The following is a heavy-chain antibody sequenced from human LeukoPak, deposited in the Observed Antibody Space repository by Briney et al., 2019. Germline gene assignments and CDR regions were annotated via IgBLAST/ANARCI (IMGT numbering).Heavy chain of an antibody. V-gene: IGHV4-59*01. CDR1: GGSISTYY. CDR3: ARVTGTTGGLTLYYFDY. J-gene: IGHJ4*02. Sequence: KPSETLSLTCTVSGGSISTYYWSWIRQPPGKGLEWMGYVYYSGSTNYKPSLKSRVTISVDTSKNQFSLRLRSVTAADTAVYYCARVTGTTGGLTLYYFDYWGQGTLVTVSS. CDR2: VYYSGST. D-gene: IGHD1-7*01.